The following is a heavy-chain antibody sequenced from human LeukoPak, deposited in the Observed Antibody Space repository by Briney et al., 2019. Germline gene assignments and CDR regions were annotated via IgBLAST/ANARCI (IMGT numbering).Heavy chain of an antibody. CDR1: GFTFSSYW. CDR2: IKQDGSEK. D-gene: IGHD5-12*01. Sequence: GGSLRLSCAASGFTFSSYWMSWVRQAPGKGLEWVANIKQDGSEKYYVDSVKGRFTISRDNAKNSLYLQMNSLRAEDTAVYYCARNSGYDPGYFDYWGQGTLLTVSS. J-gene: IGHJ4*02. V-gene: IGHV3-7*01. CDR3: ARNSGYDPGYFDY.